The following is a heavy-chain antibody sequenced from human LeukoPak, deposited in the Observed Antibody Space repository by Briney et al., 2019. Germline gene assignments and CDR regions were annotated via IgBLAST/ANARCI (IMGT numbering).Heavy chain of an antibody. V-gene: IGHV7-4-1*02. CDR1: GYTFTSYA. Sequence: ASVKVSCKASGYTFTSYAMNWVRQAPGQGLEWMGCINTNTGNPTYAQGFTGRFVFSLDTSVSTAYLQISSLKAEDTAVYYCARSGREVLLWFGELLDNNWFDPWGQGTLVTVSS. D-gene: IGHD3-10*01. J-gene: IGHJ5*02. CDR3: ARSGREVLLWFGELLDNNWFDP. CDR2: INTNTGNP.